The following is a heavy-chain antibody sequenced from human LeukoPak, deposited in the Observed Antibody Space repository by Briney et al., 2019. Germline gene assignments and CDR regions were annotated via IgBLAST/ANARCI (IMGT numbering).Heavy chain of an antibody. CDR3: ARDGNNYYDSSGYYDY. CDR1: GFTFSSYS. D-gene: IGHD3-22*01. J-gene: IGHJ4*02. V-gene: IGHV3-21*01. Sequence: PGGSLRLSCAASGFTFSSYSMNWVRQAPGKGLEWVSSISSSSSYIYYADSVKGRFTISRDNAKNSLYLQMNSLRAKDTAVYYCARDGNNYYDSSGYYDYWGQGTLVTVSS. CDR2: ISSSSSYI.